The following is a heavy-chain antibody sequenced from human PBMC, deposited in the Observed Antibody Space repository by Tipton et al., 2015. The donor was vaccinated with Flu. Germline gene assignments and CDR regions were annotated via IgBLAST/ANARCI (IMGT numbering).Heavy chain of an antibody. Sequence: QLVQSGGGLIQPGGSLRLSCAASGFTVSSNYMSWVRQAPGKGLEWVSVIYSSSSTYYADSVKGRFTISRDNSNNTLYLQMNSLRAEDTAVYYCVRVRGELPSGRFDPWGQGTLVTVSS. CDR1: GFTVSSNY. CDR2: IYSSSST. D-gene: IGHD1-7*01. J-gene: IGHJ5*02. CDR3: VRVRGELPSGRFDP. V-gene: IGHV3-53*01.